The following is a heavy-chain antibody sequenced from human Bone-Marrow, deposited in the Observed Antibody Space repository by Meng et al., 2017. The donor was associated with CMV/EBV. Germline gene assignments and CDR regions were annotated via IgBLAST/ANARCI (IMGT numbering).Heavy chain of an antibody. D-gene: IGHD2-21*01. CDR2: IYYSGST. V-gene: IGHV4-59*01. J-gene: IGHJ4*02. Sequence: GSLRLSCTVSGGSISSYYWSWIRQPPGKGLEWIGYIYYSGSTNYNPSLKSRVTISVDTSKNQFSLKLSAVTAADTAVYYCASLVMASWGYFDYWGQGTLVTVSS. CDR1: GGSISSYY. CDR3: ASLVMASWGYFDY.